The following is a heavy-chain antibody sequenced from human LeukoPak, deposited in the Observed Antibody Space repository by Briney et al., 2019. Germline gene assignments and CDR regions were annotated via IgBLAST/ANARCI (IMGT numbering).Heavy chain of an antibody. J-gene: IGHJ5*02. CDR2: MNPNSGNT. D-gene: IGHD6-13*01. V-gene: IGHV1-8*01. Sequence: ASVKVSCKASGYTFTSYDINWVRQATGQRLEWMGWMNPNSGNTGYAQKFQGRVTMTRNTSISTAYMELSSLRSEDTAVYYCARGRAAGRRNNWFDPWGQGTLVTVSS. CDR1: GYTFTSYD. CDR3: ARGRAAGRRNNWFDP.